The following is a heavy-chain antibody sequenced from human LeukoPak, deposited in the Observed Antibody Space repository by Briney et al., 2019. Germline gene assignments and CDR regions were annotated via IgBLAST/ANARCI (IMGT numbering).Heavy chain of an antibody. CDR3: SKSTNWGSISDGFDI. J-gene: IGHJ3*02. CDR2: INPNSGGA. D-gene: IGHD7-27*01. V-gene: IGHV1-2*02. Sequence: ASVKVSCKASGYSFIGYYIHWVRQAPGQGLEWMGWINPNSGGANYAQKFQGRVTMTRDTSISTVYMELTRLTSYDTAMYYCSKSTNWGSISDGFDIWGQGIMVTVAS. CDR1: GYSFIGYY.